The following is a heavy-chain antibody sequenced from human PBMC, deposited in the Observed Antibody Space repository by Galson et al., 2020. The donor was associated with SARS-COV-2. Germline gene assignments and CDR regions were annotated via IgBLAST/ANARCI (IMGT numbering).Heavy chain of an antibody. CDR2: INHSGNA. D-gene: IGHD2-2*01. V-gene: IGHV4-34*01. CDR3: ATSRSKTSKYGLDV. Sequence: SETLSLTCAVYGESFRDYYWTWIRQPPGRGPEWIGEINHSGNANYNPSLRSRVTISVDLSKNQFSLKLNSVIAADTAVYYCATSRSKTSKYGLDVWDQGITVTVSS. CDR1: GESFRDYY. J-gene: IGHJ6*02.